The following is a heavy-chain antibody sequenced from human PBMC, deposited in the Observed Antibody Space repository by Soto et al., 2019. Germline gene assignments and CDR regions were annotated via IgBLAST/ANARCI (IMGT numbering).Heavy chain of an antibody. J-gene: IGHJ4*02. V-gene: IGHV4-34*01. Sequence: QVHLQQWGAGLLKPSETLSLTCAVNGGAFNGYYWTWIRQSPGKGLQWIGEINHSGTVDYNPSLKIRVTFSLDTSKKQFSLTLTSVTAADTAVYSCARAGAALVRGSIGGFDYWGQGTLVTVSS. D-gene: IGHD3-10*01. CDR2: INHSGTV. CDR3: ARAGAALVRGSIGGFDY. CDR1: GGAFNGYY.